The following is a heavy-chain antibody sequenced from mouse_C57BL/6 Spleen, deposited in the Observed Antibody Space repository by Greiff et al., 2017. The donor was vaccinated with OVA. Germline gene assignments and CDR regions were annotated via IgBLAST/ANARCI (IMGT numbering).Heavy chain of an antibody. CDR1: GYTFTSYW. Sequence: QVQLQQPGAELVKPGASVKLSCKASGYTFTSYWMHWVKQRPGQGLEWIGMIHPNSGSTNYNEKFKSKATLTVDKSSSTAYMQLSSLTSEDAAVYYCARPLITTVVAPLDYWGQGTTLTVSS. V-gene: IGHV1-64*01. D-gene: IGHD1-1*01. J-gene: IGHJ2*01. CDR3: ARPLITTVVAPLDY. CDR2: IHPNSGST.